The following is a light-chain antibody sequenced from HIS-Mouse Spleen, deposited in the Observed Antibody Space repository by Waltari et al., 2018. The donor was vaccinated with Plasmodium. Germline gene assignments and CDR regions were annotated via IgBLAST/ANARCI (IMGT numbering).Light chain of an antibody. CDR2: GAS. CDR3: QQYNNWPRGT. CDR1: QSVSSN. Sequence: EIVMTQSPATLSVSPGARATLSCRASQSVSSNFAWYQQKPGQAPRRLIYGASTRATGIPARFSGSGSGTEFTLTISSMQSEDFAVYYCQQYNNWPRGTFGQGTKVEIK. J-gene: IGKJ1*01. V-gene: IGKV3-15*01.